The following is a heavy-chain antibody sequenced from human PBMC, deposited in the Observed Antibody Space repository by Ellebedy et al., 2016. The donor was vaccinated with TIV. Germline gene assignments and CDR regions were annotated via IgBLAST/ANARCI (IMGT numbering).Heavy chain of an antibody. CDR2: INTGSSYT. D-gene: IGHD3-10*01. V-gene: IGHV3-11*06. CDR3: AREGNHKHFDY. Sequence: GESLKISCAASGFTLSDYHMRWIRQAPGRGLEWISYINTGSSYTKYADSVWGRFTISRDNSKRSLYLQMNNLRVEDTGVYYCAREGNHKHFDYWGQGTLVTVSS. CDR1: GFTLSDYH. J-gene: IGHJ4*02.